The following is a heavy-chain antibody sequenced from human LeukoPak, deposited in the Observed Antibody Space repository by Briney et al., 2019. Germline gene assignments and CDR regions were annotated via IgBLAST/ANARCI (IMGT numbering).Heavy chain of an antibody. CDR3: ARDKSLWFGGYYDY. CDR2: IYYSGST. Sequence: PSETLSLTCTVSGGSISSSSYYWGWIRQPPGKGLEWIGSIYYSGSTYYNPSLKSRVTISVDTSKNQFSLKLSSVTAADTAVYYCARDKSLWFGGYYDYWGQGTLVTVSS. D-gene: IGHD3-10*01. J-gene: IGHJ4*02. CDR1: GGSISSSSYY. V-gene: IGHV4-39*07.